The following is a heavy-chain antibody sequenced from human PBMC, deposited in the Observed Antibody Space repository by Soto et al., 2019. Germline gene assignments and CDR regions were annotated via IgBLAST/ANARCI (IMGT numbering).Heavy chain of an antibody. V-gene: IGHV1-3*01. J-gene: IGHJ4*02. CDR1: GYTFTSYA. Sequence: ASVKVSCKASGYTFTSYAMHWVRPAPGQRLEWMGWINAGNGNKKYSQKFQGRVTITRDTSASTAYMELSSMRSEDTAVYYCASSIVVVTALDYWGQGTLVTVSS. CDR3: ASSIVVVTALDY. CDR2: INAGNGNK. D-gene: IGHD2-21*02.